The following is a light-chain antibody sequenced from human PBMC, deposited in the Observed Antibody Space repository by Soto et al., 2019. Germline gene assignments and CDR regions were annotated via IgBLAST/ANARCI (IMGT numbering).Light chain of an antibody. CDR2: GAS. Sequence: EIVLTQSPGTLSLSPGERATLSCRASQSVRSNYLAWYQRKPGQAPRLLIYGASTRATGIPDRFSGTGSGTDFTLTISRLEPEDFAVYYCQQRVSWPLTFGGGTKVEIK. CDR3: QQRVSWPLT. V-gene: IGKV3D-20*02. CDR1: QSVRSNY. J-gene: IGKJ4*01.